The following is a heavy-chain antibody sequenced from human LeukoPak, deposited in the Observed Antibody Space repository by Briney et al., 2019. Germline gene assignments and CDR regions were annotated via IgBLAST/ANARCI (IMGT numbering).Heavy chain of an antibody. Sequence: GGSLRLSCVASGITFSAYGMHWVRQAPGKGLEWVAFTRYDGSNKYYADSVKGRFTISRDNSKKTLYMQMNSLRAEDTAVYYCAKEGRDGYNHPSDYWGQGTLVTVSS. CDR2: TRYDGSNK. V-gene: IGHV3-30*02. CDR1: GITFSAYG. J-gene: IGHJ4*02. CDR3: AKEGRDGYNHPSDY. D-gene: IGHD5-24*01.